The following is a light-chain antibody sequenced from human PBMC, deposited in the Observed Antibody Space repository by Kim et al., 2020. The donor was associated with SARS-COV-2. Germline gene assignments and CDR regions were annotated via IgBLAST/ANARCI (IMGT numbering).Light chain of an antibody. CDR1: SSDVGGYNY. CDR3: SSYINSSPYV. Sequence: QSALTQPASVSGSPGRTITIPCTGTSSDVGGYNYVPWYQQHPGKAPKVMIYDVSKRHSGVSNRFSGSKSGNTASLTISGLQAEDEAVYFCSSYINSSPYVFGTGTKVTVL. CDR2: DVS. V-gene: IGLV2-14*03. J-gene: IGLJ1*01.